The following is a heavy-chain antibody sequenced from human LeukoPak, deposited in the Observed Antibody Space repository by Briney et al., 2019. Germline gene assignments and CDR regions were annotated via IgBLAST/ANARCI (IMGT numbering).Heavy chain of an antibody. V-gene: IGHV4-34*01. J-gene: IGHJ4*02. CDR1: GGSFSGYY. CDR2: INHSGST. Sequence: SETLSFTCAVYGGSFSGYYWSWIRQPPGKGLEWIGEINHSGSTNYNPSLKSRVTISVDTSKNQFSLKLSSVTAADTAVYYCARSPEVPAAPGPFDYWGQGTLVTVSS. D-gene: IGHD2-2*01. CDR3: ARSPEVPAAPGPFDY.